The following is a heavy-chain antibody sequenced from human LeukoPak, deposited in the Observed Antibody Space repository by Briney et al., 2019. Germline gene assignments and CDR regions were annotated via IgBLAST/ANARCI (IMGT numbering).Heavy chain of an antibody. CDR3: ARDGVLLWFGERGSSFDP. CDR2: IRAYNGNT. V-gene: IGHV1-18*01. Sequence: GASVKASCKASGYIFTNYGISWVRQAPGQGLEWMGWIRAYNGNTNYAQKFQGRVTMTTVTSTSTVYMELRSLRSDDTAVYYCARDGVLLWFGERGSSFDPWGQGTLVTVSS. J-gene: IGHJ5*02. D-gene: IGHD3-10*01. CDR1: GYIFTNYG.